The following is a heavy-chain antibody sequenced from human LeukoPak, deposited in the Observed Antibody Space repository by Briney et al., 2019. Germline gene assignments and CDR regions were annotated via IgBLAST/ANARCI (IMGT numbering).Heavy chain of an antibody. CDR3: ARYTVTHGARVDY. J-gene: IGHJ4*02. V-gene: IGHV3-23*01. D-gene: IGHD4-17*01. CDR2: FSGSGGST. Sequence: GGSLRLSCAASGFTFSSYAMSWVRQAPGKGLEWVSAFSGSGGSTYYADSVKGRFTISRDNAKNSLYLQMNSLRAEDTAVYYCARYTVTHGARVDYWGQGTLVTVSS. CDR1: GFTFSSYA.